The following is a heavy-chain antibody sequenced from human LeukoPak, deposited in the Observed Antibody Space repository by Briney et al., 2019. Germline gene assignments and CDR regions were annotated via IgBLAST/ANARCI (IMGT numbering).Heavy chain of an antibody. Sequence: ASVKVSCKASGYTFTGYYMHWVRQAPGQGLEWMGWINPNSGGTNYAQKFQGRVTMTRDTSISTAYMELSRLRSDDTAVYYCARDPDMSSYGLVGWFDPWGQGTLVTVSS. D-gene: IGHD5-18*01. CDR2: INPNSGGT. V-gene: IGHV1-2*02. CDR1: GYTFTGYY. J-gene: IGHJ5*02. CDR3: ARDPDMSSYGLVGWFDP.